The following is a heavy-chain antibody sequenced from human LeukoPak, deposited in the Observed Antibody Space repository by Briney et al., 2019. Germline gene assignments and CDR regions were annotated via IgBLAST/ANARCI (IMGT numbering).Heavy chain of an antibody. V-gene: IGHV4-39*07. Sequence: PSETLSLTCTVSGGSISSSSYYWGWIRQPPGKGLEWIGSIYYSGSTYYNPSLKSRVTISVDTSKNQLSLKLSSVTAADTAAYYCARGPDPPPLANCGGDCYTGWFDPWGQGNLVTVSS. J-gene: IGHJ5*02. CDR2: IYYSGST. CDR3: ARGPDPPPLANCGGDCYTGWFDP. CDR1: GGSISSSSYY. D-gene: IGHD2-21*01.